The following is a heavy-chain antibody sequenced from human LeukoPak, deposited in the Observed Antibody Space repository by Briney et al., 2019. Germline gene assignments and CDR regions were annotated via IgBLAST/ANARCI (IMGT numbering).Heavy chain of an antibody. D-gene: IGHD3-22*01. Sequence: SQTLSLTCTVSGGPITSGGSYWSWIRQHPGEGLEWIGYIYYSGSTYYNPSLKSRATISVDTSKKQFSLKLNSVTAADTAVYFCASQANYYDSSGYFIHWGQGILVTVSS. CDR3: ASQANYYDSSGYFIH. CDR1: GGPITSGGSY. V-gene: IGHV4-31*03. CDR2: IYYSGST. J-gene: IGHJ1*01.